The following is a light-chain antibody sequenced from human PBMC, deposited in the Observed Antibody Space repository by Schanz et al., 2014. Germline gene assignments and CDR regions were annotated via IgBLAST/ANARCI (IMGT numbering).Light chain of an antibody. Sequence: QSVLPQPPSASGTPGQRASISCSGSSSNIGSNFVYWHQQFPGPAPKLLIYSDNKRHSGVPDRFSGSKSGTSASLAISGLRAENEADYRCAAWDGSLCALGLGGGAQRTV. J-gene: IGLJ7*01. CDR1: SSNIGSNF. V-gene: IGLV1-47*02. CDR3: AAWDGSLCALG. CDR2: SDN.